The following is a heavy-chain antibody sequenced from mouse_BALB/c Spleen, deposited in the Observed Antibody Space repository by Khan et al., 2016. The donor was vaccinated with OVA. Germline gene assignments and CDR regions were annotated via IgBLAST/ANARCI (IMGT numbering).Heavy chain of an antibody. Sequence: QIQLVQSGAELARPGASVKMSCKASGYTFTSYTIHWIKLRPGQGLEWIGYINPSNGYTNYNQKFKDKATLTADKSSTTAYMELSSLTSDDSALYNCVRDGADHRNDGWFAYWGQGTLVTVSA. CDR2: INPSNGYT. J-gene: IGHJ3*01. CDR3: VRDGADHRNDGWFAY. V-gene: IGHV1-4*01. D-gene: IGHD2-14*01. CDR1: GYTFTSYT.